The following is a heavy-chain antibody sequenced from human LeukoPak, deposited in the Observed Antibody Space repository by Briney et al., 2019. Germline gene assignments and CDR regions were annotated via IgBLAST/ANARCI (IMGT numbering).Heavy chain of an antibody. CDR2: ISGSGGST. CDR3: AKGTGYQLLHWYFDL. J-gene: IGHJ2*01. D-gene: IGHD2-2*01. CDR1: GFTFSSYA. V-gene: IGHV3-23*01. Sequence: PGGSLRLSCAASGFTFSSYAMSWVRQAPGKGLEWVSAISGSGGSTYYADSVKGRFTISRDNSKDTLYLQMNSLRAEDTAVYYCAKGTGYQLLHWYFDLWGRGTLVTVSS.